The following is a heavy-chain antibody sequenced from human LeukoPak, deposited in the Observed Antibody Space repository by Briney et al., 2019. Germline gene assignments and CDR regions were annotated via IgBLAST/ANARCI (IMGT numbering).Heavy chain of an antibody. J-gene: IGHJ4*02. CDR2: INPNSGGT. V-gene: IGHV1-2*02. CDR3: ARDERFEEYYDILTGPTGADY. CDR1: GYTSTGYY. Sequence: ASVKVSFKASGYTSTGYYMHWVRRAPGQGLEWMGWINPNSGGTNYAQKFQGRVTMTRDTSISTAYMELSRLRSDDTAVYYCARDERFEEYYDILTGPTGADYWGQGTLVTVSS. D-gene: IGHD3-9*01.